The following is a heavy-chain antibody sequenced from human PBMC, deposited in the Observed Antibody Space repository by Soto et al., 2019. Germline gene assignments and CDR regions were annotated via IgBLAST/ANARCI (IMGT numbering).Heavy chain of an antibody. CDR1: GGSISSYY. CDR3: ARDCTNGVCYDTSWFDP. D-gene: IGHD2-8*01. Sequence: PSETLSLTCTVSGGSISSYYWSWIRQPPGKGLEWIGYIYYSGSTNYNPSLKSRVTISVDTSKNQFSLKLSSVTAADTAVYYCARDCTNGVCYDTSWFDPWGQGTLVTVSS. CDR2: IYYSGST. V-gene: IGHV4-59*01. J-gene: IGHJ5*02.